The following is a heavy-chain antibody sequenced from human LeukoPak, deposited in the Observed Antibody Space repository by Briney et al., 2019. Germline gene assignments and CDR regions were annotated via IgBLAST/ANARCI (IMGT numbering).Heavy chain of an antibody. CDR1: GYSFSSNW. Sequence: GESLKISCKGSGYSFSSNWIAWVRQMPGKGLEWMGIIYPGDSDTRYSPSFQGQVTFSVDKSINTAYLQWSSLKASDTAIYYCARRLTVTTSLGWFDPGAREPWSPSP. CDR3: ARRLTVTTSLGWFDP. CDR2: IYPGDSDT. J-gene: IGHJ5*02. V-gene: IGHV5-51*01. D-gene: IGHD4-17*01.